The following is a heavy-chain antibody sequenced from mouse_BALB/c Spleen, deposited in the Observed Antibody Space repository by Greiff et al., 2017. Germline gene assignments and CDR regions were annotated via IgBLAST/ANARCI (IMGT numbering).Heavy chain of an antibody. CDR1: GFSLTSYG. J-gene: IGHJ4*01. Sequence: QVQLKESGPGLVAPSQSLSITCTVSGFSLTSYGVHWVRQPPGKGLEWLGVIWAGGSTNYNSALMSRLSISKDNSKSQVFLKMNSLQTDDTAMYYWARAYSRLTSSFYYAMDYWGQGTSVTVSS. CDR3: ARAYSRLTSSFYYAMDY. D-gene: IGHD1-2*01. V-gene: IGHV2-9*02. CDR2: IWAGGST.